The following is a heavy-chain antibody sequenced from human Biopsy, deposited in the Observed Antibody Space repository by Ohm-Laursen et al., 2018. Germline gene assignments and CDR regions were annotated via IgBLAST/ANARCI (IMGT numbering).Heavy chain of an antibody. V-gene: IGHV4-31*01. J-gene: IGHJ5*02. D-gene: IGHD3-22*01. CDR3: ARVDYFDSNGYFWFDP. CDR2: IFNSANT. Sequence: SETLSLTCTVSGGSISSGGSYWSWIRQRPGKGLEWIGYIFNSANTYYNPSLKNLITISGDTSKNQFSLKLNSVTAADTAVYYCARVDYFDSNGYFWFDPWGQGTLVTVSS. CDR1: GGSISSGGSY.